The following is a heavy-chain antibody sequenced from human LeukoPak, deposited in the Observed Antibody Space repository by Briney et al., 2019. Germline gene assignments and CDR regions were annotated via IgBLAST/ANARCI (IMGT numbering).Heavy chain of an antibody. J-gene: IGHJ5*02. Sequence: WASVKVSCKASGGTFSSYAISWVRQAPGQGLEWMGGIIPIFGTANYAQKFQGRVTITAGESTSTAYMELSSPRSEDTAVYYCATARGYSGYEEFDPWGQGTLVTVSS. D-gene: IGHD5-12*01. CDR1: GGTFSSYA. CDR3: ATARGYSGYEEFDP. CDR2: IIPIFGTA. V-gene: IGHV1-69*13.